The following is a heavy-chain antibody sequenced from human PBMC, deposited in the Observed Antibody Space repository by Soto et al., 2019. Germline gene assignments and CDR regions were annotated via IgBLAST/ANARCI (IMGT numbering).Heavy chain of an antibody. CDR2: IYYSGST. D-gene: IGHD2-15*01. Sequence: QVQLQESGPGLVKPSQTLSLTCTVSGGSISIGGYYWSWIRQHPGKGLEWIGYIYYSGSTYYNPSLKSRVTISVDTYKNQFSLKLSSVTAADTAVYYCARGYCSGGSCYHGEYWGQGTLVTVSS. J-gene: IGHJ4*02. V-gene: IGHV4-31*03. CDR3: ARGYCSGGSCYHGEY. CDR1: GGSISIGGYY.